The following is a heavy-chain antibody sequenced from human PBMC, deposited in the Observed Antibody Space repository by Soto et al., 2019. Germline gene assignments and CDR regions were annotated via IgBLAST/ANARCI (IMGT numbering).Heavy chain of an antibody. V-gene: IGHV3-9*01. CDR1: GFTFDDYA. CDR2: ISWNSGSI. Sequence: TGGSLRLSCAASGFTFDDYAMHRVRQAPGKGLEWVSGISWNSGSIGYADSVKGRFTISRDNAKNSLYLQMNSLRAEDTALYYCAKDARVASALRWDDAFDIWGQGTMVTVSS. J-gene: IGHJ3*02. CDR3: AKDARVASALRWDDAFDI. D-gene: IGHD4-17*01.